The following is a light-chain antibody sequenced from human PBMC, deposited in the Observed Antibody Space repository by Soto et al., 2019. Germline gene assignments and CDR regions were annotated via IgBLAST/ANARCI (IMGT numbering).Light chain of an antibody. J-gene: IGLJ2*01. V-gene: IGLV2-14*03. CDR1: SSDVGGSNY. CDR3: ATWDGSLPGEV. Sequence: QSALTQPACVSGSPGQSITISCTGTSSDVGGSNYVSWFQQHPGKAPKLIIYDNNKRPSGIPDRFSGSKSGTSGTLDITGLQTGDEADYYCATWDGSLPGEVFGGGTKLTVL. CDR2: DNN.